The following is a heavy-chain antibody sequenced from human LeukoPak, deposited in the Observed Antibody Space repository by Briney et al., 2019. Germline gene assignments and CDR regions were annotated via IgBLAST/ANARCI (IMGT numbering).Heavy chain of an antibody. CDR3: ARHVVSGSYFDY. CDR1: GGSISSSSYS. D-gene: IGHD1-26*01. CDR2: IYYSGST. J-gene: IGHJ4*02. Sequence: SETLSLTCTVSGGSISSSSYSWGWIRQPPGKGLQWIGSIYYSGSTSYNPSLKSRVTTSVDTSKNQFSLRLSSVTAADTAVFYCARHVVSGSYFDYWGQGTLVTVSS. V-gene: IGHV4-39*01.